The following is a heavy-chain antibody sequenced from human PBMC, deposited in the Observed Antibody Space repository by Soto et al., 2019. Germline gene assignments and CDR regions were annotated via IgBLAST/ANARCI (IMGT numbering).Heavy chain of an antibody. D-gene: IGHD5-18*01. V-gene: IGHV4-34*01. CDR2: INHSGST. J-gene: IGHJ4*02. CDR3: ARGPHRGYSYGNPFDY. CDR1: GGSFSGYY. Sequence: QVQLQQWGAGLLKPSETLSLTCAVYGGSFSGYYWSWIRQPPGKGLEWIGEINHSGSTNYNPSLKRRVTISVDTSKNQFSLKLSSVTAADTAVYYCARGPHRGYSYGNPFDYWGQGTLVTVSS.